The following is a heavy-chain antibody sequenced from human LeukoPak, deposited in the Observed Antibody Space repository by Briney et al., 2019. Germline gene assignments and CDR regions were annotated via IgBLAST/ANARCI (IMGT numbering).Heavy chain of an antibody. Sequence: SGGSLRLSCEASGFTFSTYEMNWVRQTPGKGLEWVSCIGSSGSTIYYADSVKGRFTISRDNGKNSLYLHMNSLRTEDTAVYYCARGGSYLSAFDIWGQGTMVTVSS. CDR2: IGSSGSTI. V-gene: IGHV3-48*03. J-gene: IGHJ3*02. CDR1: GFTFSTYE. D-gene: IGHD1-26*01. CDR3: ARGGSYLSAFDI.